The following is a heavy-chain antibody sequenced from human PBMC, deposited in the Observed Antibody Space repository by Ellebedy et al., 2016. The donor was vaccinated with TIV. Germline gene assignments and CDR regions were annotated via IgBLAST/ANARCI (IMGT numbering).Heavy chain of an antibody. CDR3: TTVYRYNYDSV. Sequence: GGSLRLSCAASGFTFSNAWMNWVRQAPGKGLEGVGRIKSKTDGGAADYAAPVKGRFTISRDDSKHTLYLQMNSLKTEYTAVYFCTTVYRYNYDSVWGQGTLVTVSS. V-gene: IGHV3-15*01. D-gene: IGHD5-18*01. CDR1: GFTFSNAW. J-gene: IGHJ4*02. CDR2: IKSKTDGGAA.